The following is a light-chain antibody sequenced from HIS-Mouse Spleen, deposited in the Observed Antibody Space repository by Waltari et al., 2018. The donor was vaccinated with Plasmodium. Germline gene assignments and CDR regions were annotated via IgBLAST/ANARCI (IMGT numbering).Light chain of an antibody. CDR2: GAS. V-gene: IGKV3-15*01. J-gene: IGKJ3*01. Sequence: EIVMTQSPPTLSVSPGERATLSCRASQSVCSNLAWYQQKPGQAPRLLIYGASTRATGIPARFSGSGSGTEFTLTISSLQSEDFAVYYCQQYNNWSFTFGPGTKVDIK. CDR1: QSVCSN. CDR3: QQYNNWSFT.